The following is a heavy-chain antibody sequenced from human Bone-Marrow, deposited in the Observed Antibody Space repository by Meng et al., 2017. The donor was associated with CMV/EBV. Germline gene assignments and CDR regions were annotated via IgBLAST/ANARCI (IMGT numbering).Heavy chain of an antibody. CDR1: GFTFSSYD. CDR3: ARSLYSSSSRGPGMDV. J-gene: IGHJ6*02. Sequence: GESLKISCAASGFTFSSYDMHWVRQATGKGLEWVSAIGTAGDTYYPGSVKGRFTISRENAKNSLYLQMNSLRYGDTAVYYCARSLYSSSSRGPGMDVWGQGTTVTVSS. CDR2: IGTAGDT. V-gene: IGHV3-13*01. D-gene: IGHD6-6*01.